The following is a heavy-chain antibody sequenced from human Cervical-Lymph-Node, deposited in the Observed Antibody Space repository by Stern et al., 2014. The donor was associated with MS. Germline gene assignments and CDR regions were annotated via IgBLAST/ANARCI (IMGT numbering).Heavy chain of an antibody. CDR1: GDSISSYF. CDR3: ARDRGSYFDY. J-gene: IGHJ4*02. V-gene: IGHV4-59*01. CDR2: FYYGGST. Sequence: QLQLQESGPGLVKPSETLSLTCIVSGDSISSYFWSWIRQPPGKGLEWIGYFYYGGSTNYNPSLKSRVTISGDTSKNQFSLMLSSVTAADTAVYYCARDRGSYFDYWGQGTLVTVAS. D-gene: IGHD3-16*01.